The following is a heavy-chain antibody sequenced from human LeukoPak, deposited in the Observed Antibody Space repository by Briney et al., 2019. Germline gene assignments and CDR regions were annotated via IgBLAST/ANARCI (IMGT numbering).Heavy chain of an antibody. CDR2: IYYSGST. CDR1: GGSISGSSYY. D-gene: IGHD2-15*01. J-gene: IGHJ3*02. CDR3: ARHCCSGPAERVFDI. Sequence: SETLSLTCTVSGGSISGSSYYWGWIRQPPGKGLEWIGSIYYSGSTYYNPSLKSRVTISVDTSKNQFSLKLNSVTAADTAVYHCARHCCSGPAERVFDIWGQGTMVTVSS. V-gene: IGHV4-39*01.